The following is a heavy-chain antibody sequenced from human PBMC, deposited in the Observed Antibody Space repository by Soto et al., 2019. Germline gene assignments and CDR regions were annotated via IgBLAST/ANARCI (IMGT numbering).Heavy chain of an antibody. CDR2: IWHTGRP. CDR1: GDSLTNHHW. J-gene: IGHJ4*02. Sequence: QLQLRESGPGLVQPSGTLSLTCDVSGDSLTNHHWWSWVRQAPGKGLEWIGEIWHTGRPNYNPSLKSRVAISIDKSKNQFSLKLSAVTAADTAVYYCVRDSRTGCSSINCYMHWGQGTLVTVSS. V-gene: IGHV4-4*02. CDR3: VRDSRTGCSSINCYMH. D-gene: IGHD2-15*01.